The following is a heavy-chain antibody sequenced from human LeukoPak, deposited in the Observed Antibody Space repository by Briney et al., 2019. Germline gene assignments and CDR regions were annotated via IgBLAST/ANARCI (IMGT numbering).Heavy chain of an antibody. D-gene: IGHD3-22*01. Sequence: GGSLRLSCAASGFTFSSYWMHWVRQAPGKGLVWVSRINSDGSSTSYADSVKGRFTISRDNAKNSLYLQMNSLRAEDTAVYYCARVHYYDSSGYYYQTVYMGLYYFDYWGQGTLVTVSS. CDR3: ARVHYYDSSGYYYQTVYMGLYYFDY. J-gene: IGHJ4*02. V-gene: IGHV3-74*01. CDR1: GFTFSSYW. CDR2: INSDGSST.